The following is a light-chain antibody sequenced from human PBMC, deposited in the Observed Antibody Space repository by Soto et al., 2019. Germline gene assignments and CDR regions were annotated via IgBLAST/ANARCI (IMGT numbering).Light chain of an antibody. CDR2: GNG. CDR3: QSYDSSLRGSEV. V-gene: IGLV1-40*01. Sequence: QSVLTQPPSVSGAPGQRVTISCTGSSSNIGAGHDVHWYQHLPGTAPKLLIYGNGNRPSGVPDRFSGSKSGTSASLAITGLQDEDEADYYCQSYDSSLRGSEVFGAGTKVTVL. J-gene: IGLJ1*01. CDR1: SSNIGAGHD.